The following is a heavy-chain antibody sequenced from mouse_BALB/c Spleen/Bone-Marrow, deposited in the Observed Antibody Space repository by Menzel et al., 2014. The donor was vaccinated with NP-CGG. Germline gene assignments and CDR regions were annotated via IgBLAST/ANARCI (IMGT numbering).Heavy chain of an antibody. V-gene: IGHV5-6*01. Sequence: EVQLQQPGGDLVKPGGSLKLSCAASGFTFSTYGMSWVRQTPDKRLEWVATISSGGGHTYYPDSAKGRFTISRDNANNTLFLQMSSLKSEDTAMYYCTRQRNWDHYAMDYWGQGTSVTVSS. CDR3: TRQRNWDHYAMDY. J-gene: IGHJ4*01. CDR2: ISSGGGHT. CDR1: GFTFSTYG. D-gene: IGHD4-1*01.